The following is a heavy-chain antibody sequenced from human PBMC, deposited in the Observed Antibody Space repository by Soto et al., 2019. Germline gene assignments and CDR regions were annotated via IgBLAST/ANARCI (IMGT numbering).Heavy chain of an antibody. D-gene: IGHD3-3*02. CDR2: IGGGGVTK. Sequence: EQLLESGGGLVQPGGSLIVSCAASGFIFRNHAMTWVRQAPGKGLEWVSTIGGGGVTKYYADSVKGRFTISRDNSKSTVFLQMNSLRAEDTALYYCAKDGHIWNFYYHMDVWGKGTAVTVSS. CDR3: AKDGHIWNFYYHMDV. J-gene: IGHJ6*03. V-gene: IGHV3-23*01. CDR1: GFIFRNHA.